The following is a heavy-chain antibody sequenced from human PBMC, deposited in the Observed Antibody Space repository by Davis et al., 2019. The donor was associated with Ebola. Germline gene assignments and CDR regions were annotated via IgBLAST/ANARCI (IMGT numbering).Heavy chain of an antibody. Sequence: PGGSLRLSCAASGFTFSSYAMHWVRQAPGKGLEWVAVISYDGSNKYYADSVKGRFTISRDNSKNTLYLQMNSLRAEDTAMYYCARDPHLGSWYLPGDFDYWGQGTLVTVSS. CDR1: GFTFSSYA. V-gene: IGHV3-30-3*01. CDR2: ISYDGSNK. CDR3: ARDPHLGSWYLPGDFDY. J-gene: IGHJ4*02. D-gene: IGHD6-13*01.